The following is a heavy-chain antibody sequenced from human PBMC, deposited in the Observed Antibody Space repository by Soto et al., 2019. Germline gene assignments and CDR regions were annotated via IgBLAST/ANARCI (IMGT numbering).Heavy chain of an antibody. CDR3: ARDLSPAVLGYYGMDV. Sequence: QVQLVQSGAEVKKPGASVKVSCKASGYTFTSYAMHWVRQAPGQRLEWMGWINAGNGNTKYSQKFQGRVTITRDTSASTAYMELSSLRFEDTAVYYCARDLSPAVLGYYGMDVCGQGTTVTVSS. V-gene: IGHV1-3*01. D-gene: IGHD2-15*01. J-gene: IGHJ6*02. CDR1: GYTFTSYA. CDR2: INAGNGNT.